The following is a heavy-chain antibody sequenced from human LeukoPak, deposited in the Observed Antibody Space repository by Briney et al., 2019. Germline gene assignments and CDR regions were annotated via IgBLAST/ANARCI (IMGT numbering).Heavy chain of an antibody. CDR1: EFTFSNYA. Sequence: SGGSLRLSCAASEFTFSNYAMTWVRQAPGKGLEWVSAMSGGGGISSMSGSGGSTYYADSVKGRFTISRDNSKKTLYLQMDSLRAEDTAVHYCARVSPFLEWPRGDAFDIWGQGTMVTVSS. CDR3: ARVSPFLEWPRGDAFDI. D-gene: IGHD3-3*01. J-gene: IGHJ3*02. CDR2: MSGGGGISSMSGSGGST. V-gene: IGHV3-23*01.